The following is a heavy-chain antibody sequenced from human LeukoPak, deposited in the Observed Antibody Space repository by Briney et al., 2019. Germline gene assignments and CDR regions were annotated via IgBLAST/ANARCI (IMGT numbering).Heavy chain of an antibody. CDR1: GFTIGSYL. CDR2: IRQDGSEK. J-gene: IGHJ3*01. CDR3: ARAGYYGDDAFDL. V-gene: IGHV3-7*01. D-gene: IGHD2/OR15-2a*01. Sequence: GGSPRLSCAGSGFTIGSYLMSWVRPAPGKGLEWVANIRQDGSEKYYVDSVKGRLTISRDNAKNSLYLQMNSLRAEDTGIYYCARAGYYGDDAFDLWGQGTMVTVSS.